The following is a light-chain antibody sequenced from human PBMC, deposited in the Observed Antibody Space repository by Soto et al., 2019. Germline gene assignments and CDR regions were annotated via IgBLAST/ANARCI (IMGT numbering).Light chain of an antibody. CDR2: GAS. Sequence: EIVMTQSPASLSVSPGGRVTLSCTASQSVSRYLAWYQQIPGRAPRLLIHGASTGAIGVPDRFSGSGSGTEFTLTISTLQSEDSALYYCHQYKNWPWTFGQGTKVEIK. V-gene: IGKV3-15*01. CDR1: QSVSRY. CDR3: HQYKNWPWT. J-gene: IGKJ1*01.